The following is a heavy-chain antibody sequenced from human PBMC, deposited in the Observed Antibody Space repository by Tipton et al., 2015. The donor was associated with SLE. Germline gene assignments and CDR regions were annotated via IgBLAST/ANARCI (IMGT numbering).Heavy chain of an antibody. V-gene: IGHV3-23*03. CDR1: GFTFSAYH. D-gene: IGHD3-10*01. CDR2: IYSGDRST. J-gene: IGHJ5*01. CDR3: ARDGYGSAWFDS. Sequence: SLRLSCAASGFTFSAYHMSWVRQAPGKGLEWVSVIYSGDRSTHSADSVKGRFTISRDNAKNSLYLQMNSLRAEDTAVYYCARDGYGSAWFDSWGQGTLVTVSS.